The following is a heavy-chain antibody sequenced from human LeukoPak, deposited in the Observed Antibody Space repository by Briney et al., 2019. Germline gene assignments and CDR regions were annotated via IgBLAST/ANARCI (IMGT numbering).Heavy chain of an antibody. CDR2: IYSGGST. Sequence: LTGGSLRLSCAASGFTVSSNYMSWVRQAPGKGLEWVSVIYSGGSTYYADSVKGRFTISRDNSKNTLYLQMNSLRAEDTAVYYCARVDSSSWSYYFDYWGQGTLVTVSS. J-gene: IGHJ4*02. CDR1: GFTVSSNY. D-gene: IGHD6-13*01. V-gene: IGHV3-53*01. CDR3: ARVDSSSWSYYFDY.